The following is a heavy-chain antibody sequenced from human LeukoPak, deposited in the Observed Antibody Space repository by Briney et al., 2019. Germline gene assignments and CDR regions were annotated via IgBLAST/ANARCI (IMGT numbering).Heavy chain of an antibody. CDR3: ARDQLLWFGVPMGPNWFDP. Sequence: GASVKVSCKTSGYNFISHGISWVRQAPGQGLEWLGWITSYSGYDKTNYAQSLQGRITMTTDTSTSTAYMELRSLRSDDTAVYYCARDQLLWFGVPMGPNWFDPWGQGTLVTVSS. V-gene: IGHV1-18*01. J-gene: IGHJ5*02. D-gene: IGHD3-10*01. CDR1: GYNFISHG. CDR2: ITSYSGYDKT.